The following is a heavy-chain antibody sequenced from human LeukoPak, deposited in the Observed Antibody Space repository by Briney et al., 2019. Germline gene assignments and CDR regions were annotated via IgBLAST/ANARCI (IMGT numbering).Heavy chain of an antibody. J-gene: IGHJ4*02. V-gene: IGHV1-18*01. CDR2: ISAYNGNT. CDR1: GYTFTSYG. CDR3: ARDWVNNFDY. Sequence: ASVKVSCKASGYTFTSYGISWVRQAPGQGLEWMGWISAYNGNTNYAQKFQGRVTMTRDTSISTAYMELSRLRSDDTAVYYCARDWVNNFDYWGQGTLVTVSS. D-gene: IGHD3-16*01.